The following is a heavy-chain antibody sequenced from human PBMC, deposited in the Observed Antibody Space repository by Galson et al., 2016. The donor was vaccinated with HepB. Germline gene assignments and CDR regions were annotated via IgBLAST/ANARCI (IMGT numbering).Heavy chain of an antibody. J-gene: IGHJ4*02. CDR2: IYHSGSS. Sequence: SETLSLTCSVSGGSISSRSHSWGWVRQPPGKGLEWIGSIYHSGSSHYNPSLQSRVTISVDTSKNHFSLKLISVTAADTAVYYCATLTSPVDFWGQGILVIVSS. CDR3: ATLTSPVDF. CDR1: GGSISSRSHS. V-gene: IGHV4-39*01.